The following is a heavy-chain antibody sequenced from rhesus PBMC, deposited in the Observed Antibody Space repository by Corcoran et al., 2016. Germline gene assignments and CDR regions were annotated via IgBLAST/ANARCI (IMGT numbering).Heavy chain of an antibody. V-gene: IGHV3-100*02. D-gene: IGHD3-3*01. CDR3: TRTMWTGYPCDV. CDR2: ISERCGTR. Sequence: DVQLLESGGGLVTPGGSVRLYCVAYGFTFSSYDMHWFSQSPGTDLEWVSVISERCGTRDYADDVKGRFTISRDNAKNSLFLQRNSMRAEDTAVYYCTRTMWTGYPCDVWGPGVRVTVSS. J-gene: IGHJ5-1*01. CDR1: GFTFSSYD.